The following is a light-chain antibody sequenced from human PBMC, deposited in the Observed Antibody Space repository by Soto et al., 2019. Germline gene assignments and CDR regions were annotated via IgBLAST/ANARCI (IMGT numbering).Light chain of an antibody. CDR2: DAS. V-gene: IGKV3-11*01. CDR3: QQRSNSYT. Sequence: EIVLTQSPATLSLSPGERATHSCRASQSVSSYLAWYQQKPGQAPRLLIYDASSRATGIPARFSGSGSGTDFTLTISSLEPEDFAVYYCQQRSNSYTFGQGTKLEIK. J-gene: IGKJ2*01. CDR1: QSVSSY.